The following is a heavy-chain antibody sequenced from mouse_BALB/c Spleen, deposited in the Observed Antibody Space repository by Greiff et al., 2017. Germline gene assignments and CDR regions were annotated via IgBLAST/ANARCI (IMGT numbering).Heavy chain of an antibody. V-gene: IGHV1-14*01. CDR2: INPYNDGT. Sequence: EVQLQQSGPELVKPGASVKMSCKASGYTFTSYVMHWVKQKPGQGLEWIGYINPYNDGTKYNEKFKGKATLTSDKSSSTAYMELSSLTSEDSAVYYCARGSSGSYYYAMDYWGQGTSVTVSS. CDR3: ARGSSGSYYYAMDY. J-gene: IGHJ4*01. D-gene: IGHD3-1*01. CDR1: GYTFTSYV.